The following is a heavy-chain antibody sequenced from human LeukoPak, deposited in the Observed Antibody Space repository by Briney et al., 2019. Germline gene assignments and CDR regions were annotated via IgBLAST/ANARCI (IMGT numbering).Heavy chain of an antibody. V-gene: IGHV1-2*02. Sequence: AASVKVSCKASGYSFTGYYMHWVRQAPGQGLEWMGWINPNSGDTNYTQKFQGRVTMTRDTSISTAYMELSSLRSDDTAVYYCARNHIASFDYWGQGTLVTVSS. D-gene: IGHD6-13*01. J-gene: IGHJ4*02. CDR3: ARNHIASFDY. CDR2: INPNSGDT. CDR1: GYSFTGYY.